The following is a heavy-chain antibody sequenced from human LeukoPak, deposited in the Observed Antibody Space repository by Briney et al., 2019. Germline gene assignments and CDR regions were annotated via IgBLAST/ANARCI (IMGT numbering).Heavy chain of an antibody. V-gene: IGHV4-39*01. CDR3: ARHGHHGNYDF. Sequence: SETLSLTCTVSGGSVSSATYYWAWIRQPPGKGLEWIGSIYYSRSTYYNPSLKSPVTISVDTSKNQFSLKLSSVTAADTAVYHCARHGHHGNYDFWGQGTLVTVSS. D-gene: IGHD4-11*01. CDR1: GGSVSSATYY. CDR2: IYYSRST. J-gene: IGHJ4*02.